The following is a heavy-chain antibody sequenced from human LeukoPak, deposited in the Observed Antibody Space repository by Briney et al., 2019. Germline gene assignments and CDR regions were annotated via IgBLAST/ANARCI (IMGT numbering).Heavy chain of an antibody. J-gene: IGHJ4*02. CDR2: IYYSGST. CDR1: GGSISSYC. V-gene: IGHV4-59*01. Sequence: SETLSLTCTVSGGSISSYCWSWIRQPPGKGLEWVGYIYYSGSTNYNPSLKSRVTISVDTSKNQFSLKPSSVTAADTAAYYCAGSEAYYFDYWGQGTLVTVSS. CDR3: AGSEAYYFDY.